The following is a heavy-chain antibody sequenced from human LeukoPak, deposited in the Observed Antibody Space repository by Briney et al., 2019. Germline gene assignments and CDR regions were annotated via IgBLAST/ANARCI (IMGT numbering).Heavy chain of an antibody. Sequence: GGSLRLSCAASGFTFSSYWMSWVRQARGKGLEWVANIKPDGSEIYYVDSVKGRFTISRDNAKNSLYLQMNSLRAEDTAVYYCATVVVVADPDYWGQGTLVTVSS. CDR2: IKPDGSEI. J-gene: IGHJ4*02. CDR1: GFTFSSYW. D-gene: IGHD2-15*01. V-gene: IGHV3-7*01. CDR3: ATVVVVADPDY.